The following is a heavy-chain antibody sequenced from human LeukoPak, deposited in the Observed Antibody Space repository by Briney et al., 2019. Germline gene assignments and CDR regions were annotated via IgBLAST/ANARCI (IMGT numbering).Heavy chain of an antibody. D-gene: IGHD3-3*01. V-gene: IGHV1-2*02. CDR2: INPNSGGT. J-gene: IGHJ5*02. Sequence: ASVKVSCKASGYTFTGYYMHWVRQAPGQGLEWMGWINPNSGGTNYAQKFQGRVTMTRDTSISTAYMGLSRLRSDDTAVYYCARVRGFLEWLLGFDPWGQGTLVTVSS. CDR1: GYTFTGYY. CDR3: ARVRGFLEWLLGFDP.